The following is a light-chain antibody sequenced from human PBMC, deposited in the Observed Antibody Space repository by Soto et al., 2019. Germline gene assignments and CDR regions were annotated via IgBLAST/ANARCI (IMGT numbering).Light chain of an antibody. Sequence: QSALTQPPSVSWSPGQSVTISCTGISSDVGRYNRVSWYQQPPGTAPRLLIYEVHNRPSGVPDRFSGSKSANTASLTISGLQAEDEADYYCSLYTSSSTFVFGTGTKVTVL. CDR3: SLYTSSSTFV. V-gene: IGLV2-18*01. CDR1: SSDVGRYNR. CDR2: EVH. J-gene: IGLJ1*01.